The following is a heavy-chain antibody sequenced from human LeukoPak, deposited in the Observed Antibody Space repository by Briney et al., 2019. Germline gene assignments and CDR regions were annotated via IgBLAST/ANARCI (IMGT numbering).Heavy chain of an antibody. V-gene: IGHV1-2*02. Sequence: ASVKVSCKASVYTFTGYYIHWVRQAPGQGLEWMGWINPNSGGTNYAQNLEGRVTMTRDTSISTAYLELSSLTSDDTAVYYCARALSSLRLYYFDYWGQGTLITVSS. D-gene: IGHD6-6*01. CDR3: ARALSSLRLYYFDY. CDR2: INPNSGGT. CDR1: VYTFTGYY. J-gene: IGHJ4*02.